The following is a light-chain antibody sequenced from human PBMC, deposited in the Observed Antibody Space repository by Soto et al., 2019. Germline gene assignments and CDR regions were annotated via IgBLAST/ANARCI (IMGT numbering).Light chain of an antibody. J-gene: IGKJ1*01. CDR2: QAS. V-gene: IGKV1-5*03. Sequence: DIQMTQSPSTLSASVGDRVTITCRASQSISTWLAWYQQKPGQAPKLLIYQASSLEGGVPSRFSGSGSGTEFTLTISSLQPDDFATYYCQHYNSYSWTFGQGTKVEIK. CDR3: QHYNSYSWT. CDR1: QSISTW.